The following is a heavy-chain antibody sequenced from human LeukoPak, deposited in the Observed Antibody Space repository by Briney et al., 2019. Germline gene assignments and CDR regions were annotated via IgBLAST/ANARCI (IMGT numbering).Heavy chain of an antibody. CDR3: ARRYYYDGSGLRLDV. Sequence: SESLSLTCTLYGGSISSGSYDWSWIRQPAGKGLEWIGRIYTSGSTNYNPSLKSRVTISVDTSKNQFSLKLSSVTAADTAVYYCARRYYYDGSGLRLDVWGKGTPVTVSS. J-gene: IGHJ6*04. CDR2: IYTSGST. V-gene: IGHV4-61*02. CDR1: GGSISSGSYD. D-gene: IGHD3-22*01.